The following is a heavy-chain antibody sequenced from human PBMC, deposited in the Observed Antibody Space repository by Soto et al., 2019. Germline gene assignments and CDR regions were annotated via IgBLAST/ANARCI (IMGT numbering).Heavy chain of an antibody. CDR1: GFTFSSYS. V-gene: IGHV3-48*02. CDR2: ITRSSSSI. CDR3: ARVGRTGYYYDSSDY. J-gene: IGHJ4*02. Sequence: GESLKISCAASGFTFSSYSMNWVRQAPGKGLEWVSYITRSSSSIYYADSVKGRFTISRDDAKNSLYLQMNSLRDEDTAVYYCARVGRTGYYYDSSDYWGQGTLVTVSS. D-gene: IGHD3-22*01.